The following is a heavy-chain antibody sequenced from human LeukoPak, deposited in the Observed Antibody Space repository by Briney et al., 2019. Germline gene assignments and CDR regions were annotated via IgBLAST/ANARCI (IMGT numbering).Heavy chain of an antibody. D-gene: IGHD6-13*01. CDR3: AREYGSSHGFDP. Sequence: SETLSLTCAVYGGSFSGYYWSWIRQPPGKGLEWIGEINHSGSTNYNPSLKSRVTISVDTSKNQFSLKLSSVTAADTAVYYCAREYGSSHGFDPWGQGTLVTVSS. V-gene: IGHV4-34*01. J-gene: IGHJ5*02. CDR1: GGSFSGYY. CDR2: INHSGST.